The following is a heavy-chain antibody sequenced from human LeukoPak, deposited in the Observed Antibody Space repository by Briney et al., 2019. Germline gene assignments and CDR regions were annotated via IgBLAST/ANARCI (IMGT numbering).Heavy chain of an antibody. V-gene: IGHV4-34*01. Sequence: PSETLSRTCAVYGGSFSGYYWSWIRQPPGKGLEWIGEINHSGSTNYNPSLKSRVTISVDTSKNQFSLKLSSVTAADTAVYYCARRNSNKNCSGGSCYHRVFDYWGQGTLVTVSS. CDR3: ARRNSNKNCSGGSCYHRVFDY. J-gene: IGHJ4*02. D-gene: IGHD2-15*01. CDR1: GGSFSGYY. CDR2: INHSGST.